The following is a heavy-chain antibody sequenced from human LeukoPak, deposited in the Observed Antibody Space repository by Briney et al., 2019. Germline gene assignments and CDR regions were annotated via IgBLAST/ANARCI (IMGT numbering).Heavy chain of an antibody. CDR3: ARDRYDSSGYYYVFDY. Sequence: PSETLSLTCTVSGGSISSGSYYWSWIRQPAGKGLEWIGRIYTSGSTNYNPSLKSRVTISVDTSKKQFSLKLSSVPAADTAVYYCARDRYDSSGYYYVFDYWGQGTLVTVSS. J-gene: IGHJ4*02. D-gene: IGHD3-22*01. CDR2: IYTSGST. CDR1: GGSISSGSYY. V-gene: IGHV4-61*02.